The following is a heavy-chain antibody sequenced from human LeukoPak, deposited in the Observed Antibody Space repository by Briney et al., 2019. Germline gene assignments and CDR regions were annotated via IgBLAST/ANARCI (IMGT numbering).Heavy chain of an antibody. V-gene: IGHV1-69*13. Sequence: GASVKVSCKASGYTFTSYDINWVRQATGQGLEWMGGIIPIFGTANYAQKFQGRVTITADESTSTAYMELSSLRSEDTAVYYCANGGGATTIGFDYWGQGTLVTVSS. CDR3: ANGGGATTIGFDY. J-gene: IGHJ4*02. CDR2: IIPIFGTA. CDR1: GYTFTSYD. D-gene: IGHD1-26*01.